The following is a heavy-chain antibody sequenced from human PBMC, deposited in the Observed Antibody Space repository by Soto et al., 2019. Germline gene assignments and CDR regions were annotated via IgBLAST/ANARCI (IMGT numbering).Heavy chain of an antibody. CDR2: ISGSGGST. Sequence: PGGSLRLSCAASGFTFSSYAMSWVRRAPGKGLEWVSAISGSGGSTYYADSVKGRFTISRDNSKNTLYLQMNSLRAEDTAVYYCAKRAIAARLYYYYYGMDVWGQGTTVTVSS. D-gene: IGHD6-6*01. CDR3: AKRAIAARLYYYYYGMDV. V-gene: IGHV3-23*01. J-gene: IGHJ6*02. CDR1: GFTFSSYA.